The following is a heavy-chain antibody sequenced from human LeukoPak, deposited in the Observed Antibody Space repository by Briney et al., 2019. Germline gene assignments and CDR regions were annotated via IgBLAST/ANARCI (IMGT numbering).Heavy chain of an antibody. CDR1: GFTFDDYA. D-gene: IGHD3-22*01. CDR3: AKDTPPEDYYDSSGYYRHFDY. V-gene: IGHV3-43*02. J-gene: IGHJ4*02. Sequence: PGGSLRLSCAASGFTFDDYAMHWVRQAPGKGLEWVSLISGDGGSTYHADSVKGRFTISRDNSKNSLYLQMNSLRTEDTALYYCAKDTPPEDYYDSSGYYRHFDYWGQGTLVTVSS. CDR2: ISGDGGST.